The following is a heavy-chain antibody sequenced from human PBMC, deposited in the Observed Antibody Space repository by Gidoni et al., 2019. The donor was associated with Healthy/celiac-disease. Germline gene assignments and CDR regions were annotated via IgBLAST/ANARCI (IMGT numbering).Heavy chain of an antibody. CDR1: GGTFNTYE. V-gene: IGHV1-69*01. D-gene: IGHD6-13*01. J-gene: IGHJ2*01. CDR3: ARGTGQLDPYWYFDL. Sequence: QVQLVQSGAEVRKPGSSVKVSCKASGGTFNTYEISWVRQAPGQGLEWMGGIIPYFNTPHYAQKFLGRVTITADESTSTAYMELSSLRSDDTAVYYCARGTGQLDPYWYFDLWGRGTLVTVSS. CDR2: IIPYFNTP.